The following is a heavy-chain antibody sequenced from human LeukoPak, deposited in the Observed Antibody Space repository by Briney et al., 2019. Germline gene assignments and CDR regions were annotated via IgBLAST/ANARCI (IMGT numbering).Heavy chain of an antibody. CDR1: GGSISSYY. D-gene: IGHD1-7*01. Sequence: KPSETPSLNRTVPGGSISSYYWSWIRQPARKGLEWIWRIYTSGSTNYNPSLKSRVTTSVDTSKNQFSLKLSSVTAADTAVYYCARDRGNSNYPLDYWGQGTLVTVSS. CDR2: IYTSGST. J-gene: IGHJ4*02. V-gene: IGHV4-4*07. CDR3: ARDRGNSNYPLDY.